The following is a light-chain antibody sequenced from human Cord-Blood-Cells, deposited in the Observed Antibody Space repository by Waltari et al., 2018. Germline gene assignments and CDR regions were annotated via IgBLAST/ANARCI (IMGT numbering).Light chain of an antibody. V-gene: IGLV2-14*03. Sequence: HSALTQPASVSGSPGQSITISCTGTSSDVGCYNYVSWYQQHPGKAPKLMIYDVSNRPSGVSNRFSGSKSGNTASLTISGLQAEDEADYYCSSYTSSSTRVFGTGTKVTVL. CDR3: SSYTSSSTRV. J-gene: IGLJ1*01. CDR1: SSDVGCYNY. CDR2: DVS.